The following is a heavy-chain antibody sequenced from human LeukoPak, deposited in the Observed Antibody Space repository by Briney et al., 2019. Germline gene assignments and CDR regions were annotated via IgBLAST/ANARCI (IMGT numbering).Heavy chain of an antibody. CDR3: AKDLGY. J-gene: IGHJ4*02. V-gene: IGHV3-30*02. CDR2: IRYDGSNK. Sequence: GGSLRLSCAASGFTFSSYGMHWVRQAPGKGLEWVAFIRYDGSNKYYADSVNGRFTISRDNSKNTLYLQMNSLRAEDTAVYYCAKDLGYWGQGTLVTVSS. CDR1: GFTFSSYG.